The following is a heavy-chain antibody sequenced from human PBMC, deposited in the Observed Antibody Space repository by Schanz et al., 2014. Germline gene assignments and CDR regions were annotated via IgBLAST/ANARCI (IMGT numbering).Heavy chain of an antibody. J-gene: IGHJ5*02. CDR3: ARGRARQLVHWFDP. D-gene: IGHD6-13*01. V-gene: IGHV3-11*04. CDR1: GFIFNDYY. Sequence: QVQLVESGGGLVKPGGSLRLSCAASGFIFNDYYMNWVRQAPGKGLEWVSYISRDGTTSYYADSVKGRFTISRDNAKNSLYLEMTSLRGEDTAVYYCARGRARQLVHWFDPWGQGTLVTVSS. CDR2: ISRDGTTS.